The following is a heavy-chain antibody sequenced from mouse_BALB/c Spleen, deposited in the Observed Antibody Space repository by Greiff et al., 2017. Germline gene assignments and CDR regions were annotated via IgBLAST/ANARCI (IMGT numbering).Heavy chain of an antibody. Sequence: VQLQQSGAELVKPGASVKLSCKASGYTFTSYYMYWVKQRPGQGLEWIGEINPSNGGTNFNEKFKSKATLTVDKSSSTAYMQLSSLTSEDSAVYYCTGGYGAWFAYWGQGTLVTVSA. CDR3: TGGYGAWFAY. D-gene: IGHD2-14*01. CDR1: GYTFTSYY. CDR2: INPSNGGT. V-gene: IGHV1S81*02. J-gene: IGHJ3*01.